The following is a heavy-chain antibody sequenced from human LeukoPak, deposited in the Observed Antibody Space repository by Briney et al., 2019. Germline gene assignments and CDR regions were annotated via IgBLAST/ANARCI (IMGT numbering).Heavy chain of an antibody. D-gene: IGHD3-22*01. Sequence: SVKVSCKASGGTFSNYAISWVRQAPGQGLEWMGRIIPLLEIADYAQRFQGRVTITADKSTSTAYMELSSLRSEDTAVYYCARARLDYYDSSGYFVDYWGQGTLVTVSS. CDR3: ARARLDYYDSSGYFVDY. CDR2: IIPLLEIA. J-gene: IGHJ4*02. CDR1: GGTFSNYA. V-gene: IGHV1-69*04.